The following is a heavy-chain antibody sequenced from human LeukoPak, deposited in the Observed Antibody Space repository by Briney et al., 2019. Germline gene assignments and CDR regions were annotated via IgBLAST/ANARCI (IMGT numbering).Heavy chain of an antibody. D-gene: IGHD3-16*01. CDR3: ARSKPAAYDYVV. Sequence: SVKVSCKASGGTFSSYAISWVRQAPGQGLEWMGRIIPILGIASYAQKFQGRVTITADKSTSTAYMELSSLRSEDTAVYYCARSKPAAYDYVVWGQGTLVPSPQ. V-gene: IGHV1-69*04. CDR2: IIPILGIA. CDR1: GGTFSSYA. J-gene: IGHJ4*02.